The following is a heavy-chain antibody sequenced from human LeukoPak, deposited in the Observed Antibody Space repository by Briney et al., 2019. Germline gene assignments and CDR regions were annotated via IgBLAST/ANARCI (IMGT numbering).Heavy chain of an antibody. CDR3: ARGIGDYGFDY. V-gene: IGHV3-15*01. CDR2: IKSKTDGGTT. D-gene: IGHD4-17*01. J-gene: IGHJ4*02. Sequence: GGSLRLSCAASGFTFSNAWMSWVRQAPGKGLEWVGRIKSKTDGGTTDYAAPVKGRFTISRDNSKNTLYLQMNSLRAEDTAVYYCARGIGDYGFDYWGQGTLVTVSS. CDR1: GFTFSNAW.